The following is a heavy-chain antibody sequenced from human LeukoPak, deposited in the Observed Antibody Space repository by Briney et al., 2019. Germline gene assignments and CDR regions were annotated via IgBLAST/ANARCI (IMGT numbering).Heavy chain of an antibody. CDR1: GGSFSGYY. Sequence: SEPLSLTCAVYGGSFSGYYWSWIRQPPGKGLEWIGEINHSGSTNYNPSLKSRVTISVDTSKNQFSLKLSSVTAADTTVYYCARGTHYYTSGTYYTAKPRPLNWFDPWGQGTLVTVSS. J-gene: IGHJ5*02. V-gene: IGHV4-34*01. CDR3: ARGTHYYTSGTYYTAKPRPLNWFDP. D-gene: IGHD3-10*01. CDR2: INHSGST.